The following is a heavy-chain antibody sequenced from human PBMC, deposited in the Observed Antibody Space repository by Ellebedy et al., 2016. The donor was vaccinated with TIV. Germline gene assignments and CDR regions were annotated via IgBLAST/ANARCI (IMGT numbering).Heavy chain of an antibody. Sequence: GGSLRLXXAASGFTFDNYAMSWVRQAPGKGLEWLALISYDGADAYYADSVKGRFTISRDNSKNTLYLQINSLRTEDTATYFCARELDYWGQGTLVTVSS. CDR3: ARELDY. CDR2: ISYDGADA. V-gene: IGHV3-30*03. CDR1: GFTFDNYA. J-gene: IGHJ4*02.